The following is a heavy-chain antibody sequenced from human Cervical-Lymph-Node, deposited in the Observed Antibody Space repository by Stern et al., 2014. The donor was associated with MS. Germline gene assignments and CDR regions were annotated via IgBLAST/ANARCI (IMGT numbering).Heavy chain of an antibody. CDR1: GGPFRNFA. D-gene: IGHD2-2*01. J-gene: IGHJ6*02. CDR2: IIPVFGTP. CDR3: ASAHPATRRGYKGMNV. Sequence: QVQLVQSGSEVRKPGSSVNVTCKASGGPFRNFAVNWVRQAPGQGLEWVGGIIPVFGTPPYAQKFQGRVTIISDESTNTVYVELSSLTTDDTATYFCASAHPATRRGYKGMNVWGQGTTIAVSS. V-gene: IGHV1-69*01.